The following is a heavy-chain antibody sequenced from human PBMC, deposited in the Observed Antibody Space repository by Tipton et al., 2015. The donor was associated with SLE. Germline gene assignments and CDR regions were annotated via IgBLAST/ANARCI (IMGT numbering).Heavy chain of an antibody. V-gene: IGHV3-9*01. CDR3: AKDLLVESTGYMDV. J-gene: IGHJ6*03. D-gene: IGHD2-2*01. Sequence: SLRLSCAASGFTFDDYGMHWVRQPPGKGLEWVSGISWNSGTIVYADSVKGRFTVSRDNAKRSLYLQMNSVRAEDTALYYCAKDLLVESTGYMDVWGKGTTVTVSS. CDR1: GFTFDDYG. CDR2: ISWNSGTI.